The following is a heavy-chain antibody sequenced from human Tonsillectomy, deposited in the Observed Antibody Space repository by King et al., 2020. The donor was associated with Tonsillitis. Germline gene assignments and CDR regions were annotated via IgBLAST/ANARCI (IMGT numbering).Heavy chain of an antibody. CDR1: GGSISSSDHY. Sequence: QLQESGPGVVKPSETLSLTCTVSGGSISSSDHYWAWIRQPLGKGLEWIGYMYYSGTIFYNPSLKSRITISGGTSENRFSLKLSSVTAADTAVYFCARSVSGSFDYWGQGALVTVSS. CDR2: MYYSGTI. J-gene: IGHJ4*02. D-gene: IGHD1-26*01. CDR3: ARSVSGSFDY. V-gene: IGHV4-39*01.